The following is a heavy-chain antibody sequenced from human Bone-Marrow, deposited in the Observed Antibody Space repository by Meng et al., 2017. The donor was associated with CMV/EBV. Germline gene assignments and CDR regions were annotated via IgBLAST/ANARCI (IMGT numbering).Heavy chain of an antibody. CDR3: ARDDRVHGFDP. CDR2: IYTSGST. V-gene: IGHV4-4*07. Sequence: SLTCTVSGGSISSYYWSWIRQPAGKGLEWIGRIYTSGSTNYDPSLKSRVTMSVDTSKNQFSLKLSSVTAADTAVYYCARDDRVHGFDPWGQGTLVTVSS. J-gene: IGHJ5*02. CDR1: GGSISSYY. D-gene: IGHD1-14*01.